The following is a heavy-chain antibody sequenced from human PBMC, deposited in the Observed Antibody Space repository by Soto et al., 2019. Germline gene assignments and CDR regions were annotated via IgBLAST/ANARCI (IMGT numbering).Heavy chain of an antibody. CDR3: AKGAYYSLFDI. V-gene: IGHV3-23*01. CDR1: GFPFSSYA. J-gene: IGHJ3*02. Sequence: GGSLRLSCVASGFPFSSYAMSWVRQTPGTGLAWVSGISGSGGRTYYADSVKGRFTISRDNSNNTLSLQMHSLSVEDTAVDCCAKGAYYSLFDIWGKGTRVTVS. D-gene: IGHD3-16*01. CDR2: ISGSGGRT.